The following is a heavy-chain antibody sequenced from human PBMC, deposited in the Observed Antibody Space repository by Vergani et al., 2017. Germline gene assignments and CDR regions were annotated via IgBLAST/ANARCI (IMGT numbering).Heavy chain of an antibody. D-gene: IGHD1-26*01. CDR3: TTEPRSRIVIVAATVGYYGMDV. Sequence: EVQLVESGGGVVQPGRSLRLSCAASGFTFSSYGMHWVRQAPGKGLEWVGRIKSKTDGGTTDYAAPVKGRFTISRDDSKNTLYLQMNSLKTEDTAMYXCTTEPRSRIVIVAATVGYYGMDVWGQGTTVTVSS. CDR2: IKSKTDGGTT. V-gene: IGHV3-15*01. J-gene: IGHJ6*02. CDR1: GFTFSSYG.